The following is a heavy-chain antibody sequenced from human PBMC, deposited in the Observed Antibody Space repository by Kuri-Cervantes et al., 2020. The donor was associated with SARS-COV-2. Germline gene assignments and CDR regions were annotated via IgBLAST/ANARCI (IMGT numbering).Heavy chain of an antibody. Sequence: SETLSLTCTVSGGSISSGSYYWSWIRRPAGKGLEWIGYIYTSGSTNYNPSLKSRVTISVDTSKNQFSLKLSSVTAANTAVYYCARWNYDFWSGYYYPLIDYWGQGTLVTVSS. J-gene: IGHJ4*02. CDR2: IYTSGST. CDR3: ARWNYDFWSGYYYPLIDY. CDR1: GGSISSGSYY. D-gene: IGHD3-3*01. V-gene: IGHV4-61*09.